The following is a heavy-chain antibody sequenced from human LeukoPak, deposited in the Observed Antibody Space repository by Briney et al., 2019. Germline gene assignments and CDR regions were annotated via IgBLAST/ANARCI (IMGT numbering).Heavy chain of an antibody. CDR3: ARDGDYWSGYYIGWFDT. Sequence: ASVKVSCKASGYTFTGYYMHWVRQAPGQGLEWMGWINPNSGGTHYAQKFQGRVTMTRDTSISTAYMELSSLRSDDTAVYYCARDGDYWSGYYIGWFDTWGQGTLVAVSS. D-gene: IGHD3-3*01. CDR1: GYTFTGYY. V-gene: IGHV1-2*02. CDR2: INPNSGGT. J-gene: IGHJ5*02.